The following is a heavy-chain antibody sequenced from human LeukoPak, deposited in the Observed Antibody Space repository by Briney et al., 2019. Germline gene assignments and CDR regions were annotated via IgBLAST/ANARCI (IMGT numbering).Heavy chain of an antibody. CDR1: GFTFSSYA. V-gene: IGHV3-23*01. D-gene: IGHD2-15*01. CDR3: AKEGFYCSGGSCYPDY. Sequence: GGSLRLSCAASGFTFSSYAMSWVRQAPGKGLEWVSAISGSGGSTYYADSVKGRFTISRDNSKNTLYLQMNSLRAEDTAVYYSAKEGFYCSGGSCYPDYWGQGTLVTVSS. CDR2: ISGSGGST. J-gene: IGHJ4*02.